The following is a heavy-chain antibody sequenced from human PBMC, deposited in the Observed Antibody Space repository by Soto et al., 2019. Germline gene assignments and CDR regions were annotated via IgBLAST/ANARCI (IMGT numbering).Heavy chain of an antibody. CDR1: GFTFSSYW. Sequence: GGSLRLSCAASGFTFSSYWMSWVRQAPGKGLEWVANIKQDGSEKYYVDSVKGRFTISRDNAKNSLYLQMNSLRAEDTAVYYCASLECLGYSSSSCWFDPWGQGTLVTVSS. CDR2: IKQDGSEK. CDR3: ASLECLGYSSSSCWFDP. V-gene: IGHV3-7*01. D-gene: IGHD6-6*01. J-gene: IGHJ5*02.